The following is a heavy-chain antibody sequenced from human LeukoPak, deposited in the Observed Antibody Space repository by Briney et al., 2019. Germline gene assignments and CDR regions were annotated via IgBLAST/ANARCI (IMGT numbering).Heavy chain of an antibody. CDR1: GFTFRCYA. D-gene: IGHD7-27*01. CDR2: IRSNGDTT. Sequence: PGGSLRLSCAASGFTFRCYAMSWVLLAPGKGLEWVSTIRSNGDTTYYADSVKGRFTISRDNSKNTLYLQMNSLRAEDTAVYYCAKVPNDNSPGVSYCGQGTLVTVSS. J-gene: IGHJ4*02. CDR3: AKVPNDNSPGVSY. V-gene: IGHV3-23*01.